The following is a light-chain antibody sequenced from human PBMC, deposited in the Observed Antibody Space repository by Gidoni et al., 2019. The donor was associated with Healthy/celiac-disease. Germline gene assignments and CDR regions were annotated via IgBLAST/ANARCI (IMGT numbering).Light chain of an antibody. CDR1: QGVLYSSNNKNY. V-gene: IGKV4-1*01. Sequence: DIVMTQSPDSLAVSLGERATINCKSSQGVLYSSNNKNYLAWYQQKPGQPPKLLIYWTSTRESGVPDRCSGSGSGTDFTLTISSLQAEDVAVYYCQQYYSTPPLYTFGQGTKLEIK. CDR3: QQYYSTPPLYT. CDR2: WTS. J-gene: IGKJ2*01.